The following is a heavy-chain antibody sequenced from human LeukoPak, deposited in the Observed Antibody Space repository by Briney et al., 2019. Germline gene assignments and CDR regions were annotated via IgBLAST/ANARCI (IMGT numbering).Heavy chain of an antibody. CDR2: IIPIFGTA. V-gene: IGHV1-69*13. CDR1: GGTFSSYA. J-gene: IGHJ4*02. Sequence: SVKVSRKASGGTFSSYAISWVRQAPGQGLEWMGGIIPIFGTANYAQKFQGRVTITADESTSTAYMELSSLRSEDTAVYYCARDFCSTSCNLGYWGQGTLVTVSS. D-gene: IGHD2-2*01. CDR3: ARDFCSTSCNLGY.